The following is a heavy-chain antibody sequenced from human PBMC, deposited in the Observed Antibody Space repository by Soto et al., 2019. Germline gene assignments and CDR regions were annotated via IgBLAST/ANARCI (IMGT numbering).Heavy chain of an antibody. J-gene: IGHJ4*02. CDR2: FDPEDGET. CDR3: ATVRNYYDSSGYYLYY. Sequence: GASVKVSWKVSGDRLTDCSMQWVRQAPGKGLEWMGGFDPEDGETIYAQKFQGRVTMTEDTSTDTAYMELSSLRSEDTAVYYCATVRNYYDSSGYYLYYWGQGTLVTVSS. D-gene: IGHD3-22*01. V-gene: IGHV1-24*01. CDR1: GDRLTDCS.